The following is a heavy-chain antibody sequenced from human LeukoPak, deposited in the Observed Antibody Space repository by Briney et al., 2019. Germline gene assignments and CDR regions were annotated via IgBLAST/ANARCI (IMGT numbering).Heavy chain of an antibody. D-gene: IGHD3-10*01. Sequence: ASVKVSCKASGYTFTSYDINWVRQATGQGLEWMGWMNPNSGNTGYAQKFQGRVTMTRNTSMSTAYMELSSLRSEDTAVYYCARGGPRRITMVRGVIISQTYYFDYWGQGTLVTVSS. CDR1: GYTFTSYD. CDR2: MNPNSGNT. J-gene: IGHJ4*02. V-gene: IGHV1-8*01. CDR3: ARGGPRRITMVRGVIISQTYYFDY.